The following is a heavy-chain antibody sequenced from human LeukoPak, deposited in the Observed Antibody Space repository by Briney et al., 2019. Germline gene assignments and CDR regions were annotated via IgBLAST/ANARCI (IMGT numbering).Heavy chain of an antibody. CDR3: AGGSGISTDPFDP. V-gene: IGHV1-69*13. J-gene: IGHJ5*02. CDR1: GGTFSSYA. CDR2: IIPIFGTA. Sequence: RASVKVSCTASGGTFSSYAISWVRQAPGQGLEWMGGIIPIFGTANYAQKFQGRVTITADESTSTAYMELSSLRSEDTAVYYCAGGSGISTDPFDPWGQGTLVTVSS. D-gene: IGHD3-10*01.